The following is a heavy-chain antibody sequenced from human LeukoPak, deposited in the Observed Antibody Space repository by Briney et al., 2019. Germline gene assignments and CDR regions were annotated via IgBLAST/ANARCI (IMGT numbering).Heavy chain of an antibody. J-gene: IGHJ3*02. CDR1: GFTFSSYG. Sequence: GGSLRLSCAASGFTFSSYGMHWVRQAPGKGLEWVAFIRYDGSNKYYADSVKGRFTTSRDNSKNTLYLQMNSLRAEDTAVYYCAKDHGVAFDIWGQGTMVTVSS. CDR3: AKDHGVAFDI. D-gene: IGHD4-17*01. CDR2: IRYDGSNK. V-gene: IGHV3-30*02.